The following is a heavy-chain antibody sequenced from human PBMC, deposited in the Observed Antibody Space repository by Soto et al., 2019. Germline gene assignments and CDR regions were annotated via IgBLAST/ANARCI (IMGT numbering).Heavy chain of an antibody. Sequence: SVTMSLTCAVAGGYISSGGYSWSWIRKPPGKGLEWIGYIYHSGSTYYNPSLKSRVTIPVDRSKNQVVLTMTNMDPVDTATYYCAHKGAGYRGFKYWGQGTLVTVSS. CDR3: AHKGAGYRGFKY. V-gene: IGHV4-30-2*02. D-gene: IGHD5-12*01. J-gene: IGHJ4*02. CDR1: GGYISSGGYS. CDR2: IYHSGST.